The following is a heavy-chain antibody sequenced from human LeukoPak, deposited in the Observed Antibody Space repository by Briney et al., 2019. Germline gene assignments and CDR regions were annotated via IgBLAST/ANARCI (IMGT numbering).Heavy chain of an antibody. D-gene: IGHD3-22*01. CDR3: AKDPHYDSSGYQPYYFDY. J-gene: IGHJ4*02. V-gene: IGHV3-30*04. CDR2: ISYDGSNK. CDR1: GFTFSSYA. Sequence: GGSLRLSCAASGFTFSSYAMHWVRQAPGKGLEWVAVISYDGSNKYYADSVKGRFTISRDNSKNTLYLQMNSLRAEDTAVYYCAKDPHYDSSGYQPYYFDYWGQGTLVTVSS.